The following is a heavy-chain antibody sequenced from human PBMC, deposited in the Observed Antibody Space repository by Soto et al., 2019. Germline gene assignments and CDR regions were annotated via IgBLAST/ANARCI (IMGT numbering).Heavy chain of an antibody. D-gene: IGHD3-3*01. CDR1: GYTFTRYT. Sequence: GASVKVSCKASGYTFTRYTMNWVRQAPGQRLEWMGWINPDNGSTKSAQKFQGRVIMTRDTSTSTVYMELSSLRSEDTAVYYCARDSPRFLEPGFDYWGQGTLVTVS. V-gene: IGHV1-3*01. CDR3: ARDSPRFLEPGFDY. CDR2: INPDNGST. J-gene: IGHJ4*02.